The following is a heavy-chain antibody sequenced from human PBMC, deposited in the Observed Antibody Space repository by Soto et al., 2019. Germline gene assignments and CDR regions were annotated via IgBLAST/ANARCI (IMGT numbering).Heavy chain of an antibody. D-gene: IGHD2-15*01. V-gene: IGHV3-30*18. J-gene: IGHJ4*02. CDR3: VKGVEVAPQDLAH. Sequence: QVQLVESGGGVVQPGRSPRLSCAASGFTFSNFGMHWVRQAPGKGLEWVAAISSDGGDKYYSHSVKDRFTISRDNSKNRLFLQRNGLKVETTAGYFGVKGVEVAPQDLAHGGQGTLATVPS. CDR1: GFTFSNFG. CDR2: ISSDGGDK.